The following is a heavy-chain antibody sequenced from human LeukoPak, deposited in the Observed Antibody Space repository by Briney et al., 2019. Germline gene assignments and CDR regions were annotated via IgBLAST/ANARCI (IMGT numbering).Heavy chain of an antibody. Sequence: SGTLSLTCAVSDASISSSNWWSWVRQPPGKGLEWIGEIYHSGSTNYNPSLKSRVTISVDTSKNQFSLKLSSMTAADTAVYYCARGPYYYDSSGNFDYWGQGTLVTVSS. CDR3: ARGPYYYDSSGNFDY. CDR2: IYHSGST. J-gene: IGHJ4*02. V-gene: IGHV4-4*02. D-gene: IGHD3-22*01. CDR1: DASISSSNW.